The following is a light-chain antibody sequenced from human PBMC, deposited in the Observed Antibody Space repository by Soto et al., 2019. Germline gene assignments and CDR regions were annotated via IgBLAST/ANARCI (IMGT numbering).Light chain of an antibody. CDR3: LLSFSGTNWV. CDR1: TGAVTSGHY. J-gene: IGLJ3*02. Sequence: QAVVTQEPSLTVSPGGTVTLTCGSSTGAVTSGHYPYWFQQKPGQAPRTLIYDTTNKHSWTPARFSGSLLGGKAALTLAGAQTDDEADYYCLLSFSGTNWVCGGGTKLTVL. CDR2: DTT. V-gene: IGLV7-46*01.